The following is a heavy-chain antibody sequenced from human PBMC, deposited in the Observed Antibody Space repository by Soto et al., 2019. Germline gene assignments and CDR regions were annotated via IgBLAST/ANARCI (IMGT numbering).Heavy chain of an antibody. CDR2: ISAYNGNT. V-gene: IGHV1-18*01. CDR3: ARCISCDSSCYPVDAYDV. CDR1: GYTFTSYG. D-gene: IGHD6-25*01. Sequence: GASVKVSCKASGYTFTSYGISWVRQAPGQGLEWMGWISAYNGNTNYAQKLQGRVTMTTDTSTSTAYMELRSLRSDDTAVYYCARCISCDSSCYPVDAYDVWRQGTIDIVSS. J-gene: IGHJ3*01.